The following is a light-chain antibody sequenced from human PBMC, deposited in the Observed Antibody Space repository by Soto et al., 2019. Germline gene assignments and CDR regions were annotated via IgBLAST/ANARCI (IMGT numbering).Light chain of an antibody. Sequence: EIVMPQSPATLSVSPGERATLSCRASQGISSTLAWYQKKPGQAPRLLLYGASTRATGIPARFSGSGSGTEFTLTISSLQSEDFAVYYCQQYNNWPYTFGQGTKLEIK. J-gene: IGKJ2*01. V-gene: IGKV3-15*01. CDR2: GAS. CDR3: QQYNNWPYT. CDR1: QGISST.